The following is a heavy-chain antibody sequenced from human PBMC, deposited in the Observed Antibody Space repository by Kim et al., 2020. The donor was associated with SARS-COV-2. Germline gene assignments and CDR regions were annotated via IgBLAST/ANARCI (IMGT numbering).Heavy chain of an antibody. J-gene: IGHJ4*02. CDR1: GFTFRSYA. V-gene: IGHV3-23*01. CDR2: ISISGGST. Sequence: GGSLRLSCAASGFTFRSYAMSWVRQAPGKGLEWVSSISISGGSTYYADTVKGRFTISRDNSKTTLYLQMNSLRAEDTAVYYCAIKPNWNFDYWGQGTPVTVSS. D-gene: IGHD1-1*01. CDR3: AIKPNWNFDY.